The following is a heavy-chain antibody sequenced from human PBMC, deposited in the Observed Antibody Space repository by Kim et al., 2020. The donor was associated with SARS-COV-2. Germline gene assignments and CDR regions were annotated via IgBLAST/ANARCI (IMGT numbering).Heavy chain of an antibody. CDR1: RGSISSGGYY. D-gene: IGHD3-22*01. Sequence: SETLSLTCTVSRGSISSGGYYWSWIRQHPGKGLEWIGYIYYSGSTYYNPSLKSRVTISVDTSKNQFSLKLSSVTAADTAVYYCARASMIVVVIDAFDIWGQGTMVTVSS. CDR2: IYYSGST. J-gene: IGHJ3*02. CDR3: ARASMIVVVIDAFDI. V-gene: IGHV4-31*03.